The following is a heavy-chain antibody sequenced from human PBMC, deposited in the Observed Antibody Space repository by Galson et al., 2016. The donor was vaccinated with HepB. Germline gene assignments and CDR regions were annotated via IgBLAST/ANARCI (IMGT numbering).Heavy chain of an antibody. J-gene: IGHJ4*02. CDR1: GGSISSYY. D-gene: IGHD5-24*01. V-gene: IGHV4-59*01. CDR3: ASWHGQTFDY. Sequence: SETLSLTCTVSGGSISSYYWNWIRQPPGKGLEWIGYIYHSGSTTYNPSLQSRVTISVDTSKKQFSLRLSSVTAADTAVYYCASWHGQTFDYWGQGTLVTVSS. CDR2: IYHSGST.